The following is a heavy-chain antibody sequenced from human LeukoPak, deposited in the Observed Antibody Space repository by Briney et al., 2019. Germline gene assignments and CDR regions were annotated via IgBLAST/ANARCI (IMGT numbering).Heavy chain of an antibody. J-gene: IGHJ3*02. CDR1: GGSISSSNW. CDR3: ATPKGHDYGDIDAFDI. CDR2: IYHSGST. Sequence: PPETLSLTCAVSGGSISSSNWWSWVRQPPGKGLEWIGEIYHSGSTNYNPSLKSRVTISVDKSKNQFSLKLSSVTAADTAVYYCATPKGHDYGDIDAFDIWGQGTMVTVSS. D-gene: IGHD4-17*01. V-gene: IGHV4-4*03.